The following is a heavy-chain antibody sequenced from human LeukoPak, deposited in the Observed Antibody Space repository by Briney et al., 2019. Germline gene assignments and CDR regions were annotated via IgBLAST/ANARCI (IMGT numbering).Heavy chain of an antibody. D-gene: IGHD3-9*01. V-gene: IGHV3-21*04. CDR2: ISSSSSYI. CDR1: GFTFSSYS. CDR3: AREVSRLGFDP. J-gene: IGHJ5*02. Sequence: GGSLRLSCAASGFTFSSYSMNWVRQAPGKGLEWVSSISSSSSYIYYADSVKGRFTISRDNSKNTLYLQMNSLRAEDTAVYYCAREVSRLGFDPWGQGTLVTVSS.